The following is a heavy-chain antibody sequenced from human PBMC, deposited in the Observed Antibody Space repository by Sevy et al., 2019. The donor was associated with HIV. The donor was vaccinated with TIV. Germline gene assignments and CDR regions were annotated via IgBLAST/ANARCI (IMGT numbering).Heavy chain of an antibody. CDR1: GYSFTSYW. D-gene: IGHD1-26*01. CDR2: IYPGDSDT. V-gene: IGHV5-51*01. CDR3: AIMKQTGKSGSYGYNWFDP. Sequence: GESLKISCKGSGYSFTSYWIGWVRQMPGKGLEWMGIIYPGDSDTRYGPSFQGQVTISADKSIGTAYLQRSSLKASDTAMYYCAIMKQTGKSGSYGYNWFDPWGQGTLVTVSS. J-gene: IGHJ5*02.